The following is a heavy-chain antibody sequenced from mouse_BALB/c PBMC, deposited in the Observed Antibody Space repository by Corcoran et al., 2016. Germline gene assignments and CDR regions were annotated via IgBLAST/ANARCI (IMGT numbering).Heavy chain of an antibody. CDR3: ARGDGSSRFAY. CDR1: RYTFTDYN. J-gene: IGHJ3*01. V-gene: IGHV1-18*01. CDR2: INPNNGGT. D-gene: IGHD1-1*01. Sequence: EVLLQQSGPELVKPGASVKIPCKASRYTFTDYNMDWVKQSHGKSLEWIGDINPNNGGTIYNQKFKGKATLTVDKSSSTAYMELRSLTSEDTAVYYCARGDGSSRFAYWGQGTLVTVSA.